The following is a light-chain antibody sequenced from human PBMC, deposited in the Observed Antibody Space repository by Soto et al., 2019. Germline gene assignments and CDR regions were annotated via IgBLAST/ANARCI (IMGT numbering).Light chain of an antibody. V-gene: IGKV2-24*01. CDR3: MQTTQFPPH. J-gene: IGKJ2*01. Sequence: DIVMTQTRLSSPVTLGQPASISCRSSQSLVWIQQRPGQPPRLLIYKISNRFSGVPDRFSGSGAGTDFTLNISRVEAEVVGFSYCMQTTQFPPHLGQGTKLEIK. CDR2: KIS. CDR1: QSLV.